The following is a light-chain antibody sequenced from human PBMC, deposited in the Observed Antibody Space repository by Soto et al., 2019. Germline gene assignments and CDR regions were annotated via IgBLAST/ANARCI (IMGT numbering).Light chain of an antibody. CDR2: AAS. CDR1: RSFASSY. Sequence: EIVLTQSPGTLSLSPGERATLSCRASRSFASSYLAWYQQKPGQAPRLLIYAASIRATGIPDMFIGSGSATDFTLTISRLEPEDSAVYYCQQYGSSPPYTFGQGTKLEIK. CDR3: QQYGSSPPYT. V-gene: IGKV3-20*01. J-gene: IGKJ2*01.